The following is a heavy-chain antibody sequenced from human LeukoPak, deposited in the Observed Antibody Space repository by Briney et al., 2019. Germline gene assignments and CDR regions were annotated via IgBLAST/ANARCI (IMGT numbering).Heavy chain of an antibody. Sequence: GGSLRLSCAASGFTFSSYGMHWVRQAPGKGPEWVAVIWYDGSNKFYADSVKGRFTISRDNSKNTVYLQMNSLRAEDTAVYYCARADGSGWYSGDYWGQGTLVTVSS. J-gene: IGHJ4*02. D-gene: IGHD6-19*01. CDR3: ARADGSGWYSGDY. CDR1: GFTFSSYG. CDR2: IWYDGSNK. V-gene: IGHV3-33*01.